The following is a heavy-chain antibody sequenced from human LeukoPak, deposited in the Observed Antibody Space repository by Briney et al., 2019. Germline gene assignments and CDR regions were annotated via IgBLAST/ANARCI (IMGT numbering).Heavy chain of an antibody. V-gene: IGHV4-59*11. Sequence: SETLSLTCTVSGGSISSHYWSWIRQPPGKGLEWIGYIYYSGSTNYNPSLKSRVTISVDTFKNQFSLKLSSVTAADTAVYYCARVSMRYYYYYMDVWGKGTTVTVSS. CDR2: IYYSGST. CDR1: GGSISSHY. CDR3: ARVSMRYYYYYMDV. J-gene: IGHJ6*03.